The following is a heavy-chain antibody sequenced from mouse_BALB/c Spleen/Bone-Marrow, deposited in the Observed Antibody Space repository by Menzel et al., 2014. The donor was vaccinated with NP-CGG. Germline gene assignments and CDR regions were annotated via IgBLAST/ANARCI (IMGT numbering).Heavy chain of an antibody. CDR3: VRAYGSSYAMDY. V-gene: IGHV5-9-4*01. CDR1: GFTFSSYA. D-gene: IGHD1-1*01. Sequence: EGKLVESGGGLVKPGGSLKLSCAASGFTFSSYAMSWVRQSPEKRLEWVAEISSGGNYTYYPDTVTGRFTISRDNAKNILYLEMSSLRSDDTAMYYCVRAYGSSYAMDYWGQGTSVTVSS. CDR2: ISSGGNYT. J-gene: IGHJ4*01.